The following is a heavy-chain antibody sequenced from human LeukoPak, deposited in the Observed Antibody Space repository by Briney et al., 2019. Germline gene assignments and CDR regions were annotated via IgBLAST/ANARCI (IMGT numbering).Heavy chain of an antibody. CDR3: ARDVSYGSYYAYYFDY. V-gene: IGHV3-7*01. D-gene: IGHD3-22*01. CDR2: IKQDGSEK. Sequence: GGSLRLSCAASGFTFSSYWMSWVRQAPGKGLEWVTNIKQDGSEKYYVDSVKGRFTISRDNAKNSLYLQMNSLRAEDTAVYYCARDVSYGSYYAYYFDYWGQGTLVTVSS. J-gene: IGHJ4*02. CDR1: GFTFSSYW.